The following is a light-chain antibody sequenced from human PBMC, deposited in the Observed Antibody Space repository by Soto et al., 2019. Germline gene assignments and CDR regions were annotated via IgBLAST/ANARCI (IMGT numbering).Light chain of an antibody. CDR2: DVS. V-gene: IGLV2-14*03. CDR1: SSDIGDYNY. J-gene: IGLJ2*01. CDR3: SSYTSSYTVV. Sequence: QSALTQPASVSGSPGQSITISCTGTSSDIGDYNYVSWYQQHPGKAPKLMIYDVSNRPSGVSSRFSGSKSGNTASLTISGLQAEDEADYYCSSYTSSYTVVFGGGTKVTVL.